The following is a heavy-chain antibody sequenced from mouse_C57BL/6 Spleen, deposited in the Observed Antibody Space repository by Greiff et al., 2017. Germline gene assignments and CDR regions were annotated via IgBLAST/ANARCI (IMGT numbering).Heavy chain of an antibody. CDR3: ERVADAMDY. CDR2: ISDGCSYT. V-gene: IGHV5-4*03. Sequence: EVMLVESGGGLVKPGGSLKLSCAASGFTFSSYAMSWVRQTPEKRLEWVATISDGCSYTYYPDNVKGRFTISRDNAKNNLYLQMSHLKSEDTAMYYCERVADAMDYWGQGTSVTVSS. J-gene: IGHJ4*01. CDR1: GFTFSSYA.